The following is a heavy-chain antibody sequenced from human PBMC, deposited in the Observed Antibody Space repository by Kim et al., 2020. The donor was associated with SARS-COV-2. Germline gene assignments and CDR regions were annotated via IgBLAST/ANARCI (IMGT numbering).Heavy chain of an antibody. CDR2: ISSSSSYI. D-gene: IGHD6-19*01. Sequence: GGSLRLSCAASGFTFSSYSMNWVRQAPGKGLEWVSSISSSSSYIYYADSVKGRFTISRDNAKNSLYLQMNSLRAEDTAVYYCAILRDTVAGILSGGGHYYYGMDVWGQGTTVTVSS. CDR3: AILRDTVAGILSGGGHYYYGMDV. J-gene: IGHJ6*02. V-gene: IGHV3-21*01. CDR1: GFTFSSYS.